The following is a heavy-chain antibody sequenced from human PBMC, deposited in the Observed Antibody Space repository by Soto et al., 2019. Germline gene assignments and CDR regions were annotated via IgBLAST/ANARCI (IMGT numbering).Heavy chain of an antibody. V-gene: IGHV1-18*01. D-gene: IGHD2-8*01. CDR2: ISTYNGNT. CDR3: ARDPYHVLMVNAPNLYGMDV. CDR1: GYTFTTYD. J-gene: IGHJ6*02. Sequence: QVQLVQSGAEVKKPGASVKVSCKASGYTFTTYDISWVRQAPGQGLEWMGRISTYNGNTNYPQSLQGRLTMTTDTSTTTAYMELRSLRSDDTAVYYRARDPYHVLMVNAPNLYGMDVWGQGTTVIVSS.